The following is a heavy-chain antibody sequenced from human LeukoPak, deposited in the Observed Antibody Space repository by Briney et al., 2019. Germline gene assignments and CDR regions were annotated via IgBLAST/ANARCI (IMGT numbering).Heavy chain of an antibody. CDR3: ARGVVPAAIPRAFDP. D-gene: IGHD2-2*02. J-gene: IGHJ5*02. V-gene: IGHV1-69*02. CDR1: GGTFSSYT. CDR2: IIPILGIA. Sequence: ALVKVSCKASGGTFSSYTISWVRQAPGQGLEWMGRIIPILGIANYAQKFQGRVTVTADKSTSTAYMELSSLRSEDTAVYYCARGVVPAAIPRAFDPWGQGTLVTVSS.